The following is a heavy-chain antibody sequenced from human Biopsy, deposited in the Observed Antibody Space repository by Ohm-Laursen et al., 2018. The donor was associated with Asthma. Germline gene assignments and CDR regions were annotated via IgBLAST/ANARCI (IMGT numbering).Heavy chain of an antibody. CDR2: INAGNGNT. Sequence: ATVKISCKASGYTFINYAIHWVRQAPGQRLEWMGWINAGNGNTKYSEKFQGRVTITRDTSASTAYMDLSSLRSEDTAVYYCARTYYDFLTRQVNDALAMWGQGTVVTVSS. CDR3: ARTYYDFLTRQVNDALAM. J-gene: IGHJ3*02. D-gene: IGHD3-9*01. V-gene: IGHV1-3*01. CDR1: GYTFINYA.